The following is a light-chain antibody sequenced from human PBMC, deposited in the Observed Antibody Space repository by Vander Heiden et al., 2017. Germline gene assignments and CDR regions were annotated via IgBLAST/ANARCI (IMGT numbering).Light chain of an antibody. CDR3: MQALQTPT. V-gene: IGKV2-28*01. J-gene: IGKJ5*01. Sequence: IVMNQSPLSMHVTNGEQAPISCRSSQSIQHINGYNYFDWYLQKPGQSPQLLIYLGSNRASGVPDRFCGSGSGTDFTLKISRVEAEDVGVYYCMQALQTPTFGQGTRLEIK. CDR2: LGS. CDR1: QSIQHINGYNY.